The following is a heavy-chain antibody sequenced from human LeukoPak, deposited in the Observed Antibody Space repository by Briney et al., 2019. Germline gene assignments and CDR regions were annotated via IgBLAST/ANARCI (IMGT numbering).Heavy chain of an antibody. CDR1: GFTFSSDS. D-gene: IGHD2-21*02. J-gene: IGHJ4*02. CDR3: ARERGVTERRFDY. CDR2: ISSSSSTI. V-gene: IGHV3-48*01. Sequence: GGSLRLSCAASGFTFSSDSMNWVRQAPGTGLDWVSYISSSSSTIYYADSVKGRFTISRDNAKNSLYLQMNSLRAEDTAVYYCARERGVTERRFDYWGQGTLVTVSS.